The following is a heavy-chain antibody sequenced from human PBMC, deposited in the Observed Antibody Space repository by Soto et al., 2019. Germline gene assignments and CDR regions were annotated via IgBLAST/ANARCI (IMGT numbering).Heavy chain of an antibody. Sequence: NGLKCVSEISGSGGRTYYEDSVKGLFTISRDNSKNTRYLQMTSLRAEDTAVYYCAKDSRFFFFKAEDGIRDALSVSAFLLNRSSDL. CDR3: AKDSRFFFFKAEDGIRDALSVSAFLLNRSSDL. CDR2: ISGSGGRT. V-gene: IGHV3-23*01. D-gene: IGHD2-15*01. J-gene: IGHJ2*01.